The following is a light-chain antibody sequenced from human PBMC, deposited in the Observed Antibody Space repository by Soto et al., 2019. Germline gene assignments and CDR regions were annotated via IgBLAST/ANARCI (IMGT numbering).Light chain of an antibody. J-gene: IGLJ2*01. V-gene: IGLV2-14*03. Sequence: QSALTQPASVSGSPGQAITISRTGTSSDVGVYNYVSWYQQHPGKAPKLMIYDVSNRPSAVSNRFSGSKSGNTSSLTISWLQGEDAADFFCGSYTHSNTVVFGGGTKLTVL. CDR1: SSDVGVYNY. CDR3: GSYTHSNTVV. CDR2: DVS.